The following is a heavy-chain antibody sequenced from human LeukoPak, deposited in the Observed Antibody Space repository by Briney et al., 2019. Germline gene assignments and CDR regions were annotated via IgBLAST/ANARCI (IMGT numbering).Heavy chain of an antibody. D-gene: IGHD3-10*01. CDR1: GFTFLSYG. J-gene: IGHJ4*02. CDR3: AKDMALLWFGDFDY. Sequence: GGSLRLSCAASGFTFLSYGLHWVRQAGARGLEGVGFIRYDGSNKYYADSVKGRFTISRDNSKNTLYLQMNSLRAEDTAVYYCAKDMALLWFGDFDYWGQGTLVTVSS. CDR2: IRYDGSNK. V-gene: IGHV3-30*02.